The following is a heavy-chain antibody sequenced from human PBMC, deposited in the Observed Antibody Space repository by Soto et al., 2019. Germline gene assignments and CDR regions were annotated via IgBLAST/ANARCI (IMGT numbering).Heavy chain of an antibody. CDR1: GFTFSSYG. D-gene: IGHD3-10*01. CDR2: IWYDGSNK. V-gene: IGHV3-33*01. Sequence: GGSLRLSCAASGFTFSSYGMHWVRQAPGKGLEWVAVIWYDGSNKYYADSVKGRFTISGDNSKNTLYLQMNSLRAEDTAVYYCARDSYGYYYGSGTPRIGAFDIWGQGTMVTVSS. J-gene: IGHJ3*02. CDR3: ARDSYGYYYGSGTPRIGAFDI.